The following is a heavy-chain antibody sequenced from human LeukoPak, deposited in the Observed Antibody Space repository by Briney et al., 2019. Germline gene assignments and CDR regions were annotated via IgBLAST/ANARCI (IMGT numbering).Heavy chain of an antibody. D-gene: IGHD3-10*01. J-gene: IGHJ4*02. CDR2: IHHSGAT. Sequence: SETLSLTCTVSGYSISSGSYWGWVRQSPGKGLEWIGVIHHSGATYYTPSLKSRVTVSVDTSKNQFSLKLSSVTAADTAVYYCARVAPSGSGNYYSFVYWGQGTLVTVSS. V-gene: IGHV4-38-2*02. CDR3: ARVAPSGSGNYYSFVY. CDR1: GYSISSGSY.